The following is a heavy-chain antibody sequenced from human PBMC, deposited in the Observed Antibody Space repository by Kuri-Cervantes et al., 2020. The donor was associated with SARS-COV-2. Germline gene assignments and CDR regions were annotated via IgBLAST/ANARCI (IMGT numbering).Heavy chain of an antibody. CDR1: GFTFSSYA. CDR3: AKGGLDSGWGY. D-gene: IGHD6-19*01. J-gene: IGHJ4*02. CDR2: IYSGGSST. Sequence: GESLKISCAASGFTFSSYAMSWVRQAPGKGLEWVSVIYSGGSSTYYADSVKGRFTISRDNSKNTLYLQMNSLRAEDTAVYYCAKGGLDSGWGYWGQGTVVTVSS. V-gene: IGHV3-23*03.